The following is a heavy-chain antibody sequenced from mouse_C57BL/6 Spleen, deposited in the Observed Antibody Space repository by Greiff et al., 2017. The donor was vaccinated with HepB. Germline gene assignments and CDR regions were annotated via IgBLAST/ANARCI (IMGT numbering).Heavy chain of an antibody. J-gene: IGHJ2*01. CDR1: GYTFTDYY. CDR3: ARVNSYYFDY. Sequence: EVQLQQSGPELVKPGASVKISCKASGYTFTDYYMNWVKQSHGKSLEWIGDINPNNGGTSYNQKFKGKATLTVDTSSSTAYLELRSLTSEDSAVYYCARVNSYYFDYWGQGTTLTVSS. V-gene: IGHV1-26*01. D-gene: IGHD4-1*02. CDR2: INPNNGGT.